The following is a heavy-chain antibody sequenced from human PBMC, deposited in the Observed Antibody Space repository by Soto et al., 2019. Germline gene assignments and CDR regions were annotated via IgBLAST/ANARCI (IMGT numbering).Heavy chain of an antibody. J-gene: IGHJ4*02. Sequence: PGGSLRLSCAASGFTFSTYAMSWVRQAPGKGLEWVSIITTTGDTSYYADSVKGRFTISRDNSKNMLYLQMNNPRVDDTAIYFCAKVPEYRDGSSFYYFDSWGQGAPVTVSS. CDR2: ITTTGDTS. D-gene: IGHD6-6*01. V-gene: IGHV3-23*01. CDR3: AKVPEYRDGSSFYYFDS. CDR1: GFTFSTYA.